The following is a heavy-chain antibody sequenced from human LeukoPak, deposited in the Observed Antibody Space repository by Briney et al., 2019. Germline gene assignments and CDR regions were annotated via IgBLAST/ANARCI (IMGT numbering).Heavy chain of an antibody. J-gene: IGHJ6*03. V-gene: IGHV4-38-2*02. CDR1: GYSISSGYY. CDR3: ARADYSSSWSHYYYYMDV. Sequence: PSETLSLTCTVSGYSISSGYYWDWIRQPPGKGLEWIGGIYHSGSTYYNPSLKSRVTISGDTSKNHFSLKLSSVTAADPALYFCARADYSSSWSHYYYYMDVWGTGTTVTVSS. D-gene: IGHD6-13*01. CDR2: IYHSGST.